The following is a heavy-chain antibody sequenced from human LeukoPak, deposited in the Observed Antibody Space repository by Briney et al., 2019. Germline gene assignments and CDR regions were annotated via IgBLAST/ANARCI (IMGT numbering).Heavy chain of an antibody. CDR3: ARRPITMVRGVRFDP. V-gene: IGHV4-59*12. Sequence: KPSETLSLTCTVSGGSISSYYWSWIRQPPGKGLEWIGYIYYSGSTNYNPSLKSRVTISVDTSKNQFSLKLSSVTAADTAVYYCARRPITMVRGVRFDPWGQGTLVTVSS. CDR1: GGSISSYY. J-gene: IGHJ5*02. CDR2: IYYSGST. D-gene: IGHD3-10*01.